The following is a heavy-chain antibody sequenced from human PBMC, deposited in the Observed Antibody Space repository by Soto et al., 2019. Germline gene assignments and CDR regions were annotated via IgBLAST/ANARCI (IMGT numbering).Heavy chain of an antibody. V-gene: IGHV1-18*01. Sequence: ASVKVSCKTSGYTFNNYGISWVLQAPGQGLEWMGWISDYNGNTNYPQKFQGRVTMTTDTSTKTVYMVLTSLRSDDTAVYYCARDGYYDSGSYGMDVWGRGTTVTVSS. J-gene: IGHJ6*02. D-gene: IGHD3-10*01. CDR2: ISDYNGNT. CDR1: GYTFNNYG. CDR3: ARDGYYDSGSYGMDV.